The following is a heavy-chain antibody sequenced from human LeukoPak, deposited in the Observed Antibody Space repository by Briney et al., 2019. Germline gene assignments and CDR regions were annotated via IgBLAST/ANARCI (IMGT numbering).Heavy chain of an antibody. V-gene: IGHV3-74*01. CDR3: ARGPPYYDSSGYYYGGTAFDI. D-gene: IGHD3-22*01. J-gene: IGHJ3*02. CDR1: GLTFSSYW. CDR2: ISSDESST. Sequence: PGGSLRLSCVVSGLTFSSYWMHWVRQAPGKGLVWVSRISSDESSTSSADSVKGRFTISRDNAKNTLYLQMNSLRAEDTAVYYCARGPPYYDSSGYYYGGTAFDIWGQGTMVTVSS.